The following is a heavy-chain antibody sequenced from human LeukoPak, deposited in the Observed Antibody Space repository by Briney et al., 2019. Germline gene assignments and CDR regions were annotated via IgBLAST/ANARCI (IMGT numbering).Heavy chain of an antibody. CDR1: GFTFSSYT. D-gene: IGHD5-12*01. V-gene: IGHV3-21*01. J-gene: IGHJ6*02. CDR2: ISSSSTYI. Sequence: GGSLRLSCAASGFTFSSYTMNWVRQAPGKGLEWVSGISSSSTYIYYADSVKGRFTISRDNAKNSLYLQMNSLRAEDAAIYYCARDREAKARIGGMDVWGQGTTVIVS. CDR3: ARDREAKARIGGMDV.